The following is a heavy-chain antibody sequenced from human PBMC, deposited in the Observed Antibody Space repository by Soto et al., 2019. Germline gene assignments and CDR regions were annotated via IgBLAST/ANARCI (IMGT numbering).Heavy chain of an antibody. V-gene: IGHV3-15*07. CDR3: TTEPERLLFGPSFDY. CDR2: IKSKTDGGTT. CDR1: GFTFSNAW. D-gene: IGHD2-21*01. Sequence: GGSLRLSCAASGFTFSNAWMNWVRQAPGKGQEWVGRIKSKTDGGTTDYAAPVKGRFTISRDDSKNTLYLQMNSLKTEDTAEYYFTTEPERLLFGPSFDYWGQGSLVTVSS. J-gene: IGHJ4*02.